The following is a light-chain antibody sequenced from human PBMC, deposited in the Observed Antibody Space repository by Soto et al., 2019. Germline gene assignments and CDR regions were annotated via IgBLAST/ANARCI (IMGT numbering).Light chain of an antibody. CDR2: GAS. CDR1: QSLKRTY. J-gene: IGKJ2*01. Sequence: EIVLMQSPGTLSLSPGERATLSCRASQSLKRTYVAWYQQKPGQAPRVLIYGASNRATGIPDRFSGSGSGTDFSLTISRLEPEDFAVYYCHQYDNPPQTFGQGTKVEIK. V-gene: IGKV3-20*01. CDR3: HQYDNPPQT.